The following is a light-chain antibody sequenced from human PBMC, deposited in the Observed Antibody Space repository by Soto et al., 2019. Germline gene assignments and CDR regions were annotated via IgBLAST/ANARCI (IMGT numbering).Light chain of an antibody. V-gene: IGKV1-39*01. J-gene: IGKJ5*01. CDR2: DAS. CDR1: QSCRNS. Sequence: DLQMTQSTSTLSASVGDIVTSACRASQSCRNSLAWYQQKAGKAPKLLIYDASNLQSGVPSRFSGSGSGTDFTLTISSLQPEDFATYYCQQSYSTPRITFGQGTRLEI. CDR3: QQSYSTPRIT.